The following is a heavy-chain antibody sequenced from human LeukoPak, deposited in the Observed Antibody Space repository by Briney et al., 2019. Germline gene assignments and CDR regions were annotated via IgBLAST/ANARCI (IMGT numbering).Heavy chain of an antibody. CDR1: GGSFSGYY. CDR2: INHSGST. V-gene: IGHV4-34*01. D-gene: IGHD2-2*01. CDR3: ARDHVTSFRDNWFDP. J-gene: IGHJ5*02. Sequence: PSETLSLTCAVYGGSFSGYYWSWIRQPPGKGLEWIGEINHSGSTNYNPSLKSRVTISVDTSKNQFSLRLSSVTAADTAVYYCARDHVTSFRDNWFDPWGQGTLVTVSS.